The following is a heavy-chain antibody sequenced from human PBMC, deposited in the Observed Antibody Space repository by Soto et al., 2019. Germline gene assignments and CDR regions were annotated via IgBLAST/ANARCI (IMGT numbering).Heavy chain of an antibody. D-gene: IGHD3-3*01. CDR1: GYTFTSYG. V-gene: IGHV1-18*01. CDR2: ISAYNGNT. Sequence: ASVKVSCKASGYTFTSYGISWVRQAPGQGLEWMGWISAYNGNTNYAQKLQGRVTMTTDTSTSTAYMELRSLRSDDTAVYYRARGSSYTIFGVVPPNWFDPWGQGTLVTVSS. J-gene: IGHJ5*02. CDR3: ARGSSYTIFGVVPPNWFDP.